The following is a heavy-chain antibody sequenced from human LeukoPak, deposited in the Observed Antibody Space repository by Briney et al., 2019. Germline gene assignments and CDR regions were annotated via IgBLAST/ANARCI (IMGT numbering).Heavy chain of an antibody. CDR1: GLTFSTYW. D-gene: IGHD3-10*01. CDR3: AGGASNTVHY. Sequence: GGSLRLSCAASGLTFSTYWMHWVRQAPGKGLVWVSRINGDGSLSYADSVKGRFTIPRDNTKNMLYLQMNSLRAEDTAVYYCAGGASNTVHYWGQGTLVTVSS. CDR2: INGDGSL. J-gene: IGHJ4*02. V-gene: IGHV3-74*01.